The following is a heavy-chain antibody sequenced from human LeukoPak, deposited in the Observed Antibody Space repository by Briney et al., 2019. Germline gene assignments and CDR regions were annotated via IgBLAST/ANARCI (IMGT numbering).Heavy chain of an antibody. V-gene: IGHV3-74*01. CDR1: GFTFSTYW. CDR3: AKESSSWYSSGWYPGYFDY. CDR2: VSTDGSST. J-gene: IGHJ4*02. D-gene: IGHD6-19*01. Sequence: GGSLRLSCAASGFTFSTYWMHWVRQVPGKGPVWVSRVSTDGSSTGYADSVKGRFTISRDNAKNSLYLQMNSLGAEDTAVYYCAKESSSWYSSGWYPGYFDYWGQGTLVTVSS.